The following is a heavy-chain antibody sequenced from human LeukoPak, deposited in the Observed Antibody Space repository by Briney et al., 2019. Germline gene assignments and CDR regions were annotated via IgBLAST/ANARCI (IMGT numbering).Heavy chain of an antibody. CDR1: GFTFSGYW. CDR3: TKGARWELPLDY. V-gene: IGHV3-74*01. D-gene: IGHD1-26*01. CDR2: ISTDGSSN. J-gene: IGHJ4*02. Sequence: PGGSLRLSCAASGFTFSGYWMHWVRQAPGKGLVWVSRISTDGSSNTYADSVKGRFTISRDNSMDTLYLQMNSLRADDTAVYYCTKGARWELPLDYWGQGTLVTVSS.